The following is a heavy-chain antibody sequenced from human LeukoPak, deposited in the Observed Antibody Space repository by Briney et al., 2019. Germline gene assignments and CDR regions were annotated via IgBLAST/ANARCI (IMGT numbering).Heavy chain of an antibody. CDR2: FDPENGKT. V-gene: IGHV1-24*01. Sequence: ASVKVSCKVSGHTLGDSSMHWVRQAPGKGLEWMGGFDPENGKTVYAKKFQGRVTLTEDTSRDTGYMEVSSLRSEDTAVYYCGTKRWAAAGPIDLWGQGTLVTVSS. D-gene: IGHD6-13*01. J-gene: IGHJ5*02. CDR3: GTKRWAAAGPIDL. CDR1: GHTLGDSS.